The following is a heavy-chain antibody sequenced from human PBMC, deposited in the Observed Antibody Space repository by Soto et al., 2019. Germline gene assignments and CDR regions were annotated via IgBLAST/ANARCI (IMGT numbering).Heavy chain of an antibody. CDR3: ARGGGYCTPTSCAIDS. J-gene: IGHJ4*02. V-gene: IGHV3-23*01. CDR1: RFSFSSYE. D-gene: IGHD2-8*01. CDR2: VSLTGDRT. Sequence: GGSLRLSCVASRFSFSSYEMSWVRQAAGKGLEWVSRVSLTGDRTNYAGSVKGRFTVSRDNFKSTLYLEMDSLRPEDTAIYYCARGGGYCTPTSCAIDSWGRGTPVTVSS.